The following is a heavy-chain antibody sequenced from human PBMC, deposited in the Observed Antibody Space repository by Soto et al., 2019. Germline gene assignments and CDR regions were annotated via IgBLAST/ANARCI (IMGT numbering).Heavy chain of an antibody. V-gene: IGHV1-3*01. CDR1: GYTFTSYA. Sequence: ASVKVFCKASGYTFTSYAMHWVRQAPGQRLEWMGWINAGNGNTKYSQKFQGRVTITRDTSASTAYMELSSLRSEDTAVYYCARDRSGWYGFDYWGQGTLVTVSS. D-gene: IGHD6-19*01. J-gene: IGHJ4*02. CDR3: ARDRSGWYGFDY. CDR2: INAGNGNT.